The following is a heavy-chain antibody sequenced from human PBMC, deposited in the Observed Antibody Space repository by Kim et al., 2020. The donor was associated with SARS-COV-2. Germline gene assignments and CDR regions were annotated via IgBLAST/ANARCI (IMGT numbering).Heavy chain of an antibody. Sequence: ANDAQKFQGRVTITADESTRTAYMELSSLRSEDTAVYYCASPETGTTGDYWGQGTLVTVSS. V-gene: IGHV1-69*01. CDR2: A. D-gene: IGHD1-1*01. J-gene: IGHJ4*02. CDR3: ASPETGTTGDY.